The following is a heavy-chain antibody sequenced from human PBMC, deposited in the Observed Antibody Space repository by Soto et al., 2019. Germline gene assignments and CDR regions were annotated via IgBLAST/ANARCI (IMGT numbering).Heavy chain of an antibody. V-gene: IGHV4-34*01. CDR3: ARGYYYDSSGYYPYFDY. J-gene: IGHJ4*02. Sequence: SETLSLTCAVYGGSFSGYYWSWIRQPPGKGLEWVGEINHSGSTNYNPSLKSRVTISVDTSKNQFSLKLSSVTAADTAVYYCARGYYYDSSGYYPYFDYWGQGTLVTVSS. CDR2: INHSGST. CDR1: GGSFSGYY. D-gene: IGHD3-22*01.